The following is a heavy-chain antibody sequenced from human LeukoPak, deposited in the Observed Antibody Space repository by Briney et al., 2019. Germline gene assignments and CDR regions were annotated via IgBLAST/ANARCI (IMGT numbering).Heavy chain of an antibody. J-gene: IGHJ6*03. CDR2: IYFSGST. CDR1: GGSISGTNSY. Sequence: PSETLSLTCIVSGGSISGTNSYLAWIRQPAGKGLEWIGSIYFSGSTFYKSSLESRLNMSVDMSKNQFSLKVRSVTAADTAVYYCARQRADYYYYYMGVWGKGTTVTVSS. CDR3: ARQRADYYYYYMGV. V-gene: IGHV4-39*01.